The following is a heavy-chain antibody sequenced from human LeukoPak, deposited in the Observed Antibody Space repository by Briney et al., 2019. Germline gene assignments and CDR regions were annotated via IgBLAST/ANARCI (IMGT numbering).Heavy chain of an antibody. D-gene: IGHD1-26*01. CDR2: ISSISTYI. CDR1: GFPFNRFW. CDR3: ARGGTSLGY. V-gene: IGHV3-21*01. Sequence: GGSLGLPRAASGFPFNRFWMHWVPQASGKGLHWVSSISSISTYIYYADSVKGRLTISRDNAKNSLYLQMNSLRAEETAVYFCARGGTSLGYWGQGTLVTVSS. J-gene: IGHJ4*02.